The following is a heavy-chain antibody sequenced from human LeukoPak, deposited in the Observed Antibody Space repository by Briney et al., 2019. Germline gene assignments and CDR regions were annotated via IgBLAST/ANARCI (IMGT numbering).Heavy chain of an antibody. CDR3: AKVSGRTFDI. D-gene: IGHD6-25*01. CDR2: IYSGGST. J-gene: IGHJ3*02. CDR1: GFTVSSNY. V-gene: IGHV3-53*01. Sequence: GGSLRLSCAASGFTVSSNYMSWVRQAPGKGLEWVSVIYSGGSTYYADSVKGRFTLSRDNSKNTLYLLMNSLRAEDTAVYYCAKVSGRTFDIWGQGTMVTVSS.